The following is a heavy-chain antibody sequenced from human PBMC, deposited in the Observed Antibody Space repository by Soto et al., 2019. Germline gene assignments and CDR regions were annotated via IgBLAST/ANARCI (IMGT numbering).Heavy chain of an antibody. J-gene: IGHJ4*02. Sequence: ASVKVSCKASGYTFTSYYMHWVRQAPGQGLEWMGIINPSGGSTSYAQKFQGRVTMTRDTSTSTVYMELSSLRSEDTAVYYCARTSRAAGRHWYSFDFWGQGTLVIVSA. CDR3: ARTSRAAGRHWYSFDF. CDR1: GYTFTSYY. CDR2: INPSGGST. V-gene: IGHV1-46*01. D-gene: IGHD6-13*01.